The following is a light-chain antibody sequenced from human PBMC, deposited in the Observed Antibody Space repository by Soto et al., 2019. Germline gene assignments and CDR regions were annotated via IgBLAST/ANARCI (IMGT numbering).Light chain of an antibody. Sequence: DIVMTQSPDSLAVSLGERATINCKSSQSALYSPNNKNYLAWYQQKPGQPPKLLIYWASTRESGVPGRFSGSGSATDFTLTISSLQAEDVAVYFCHQYFLTPYTFGQGTKLEIK. CDR2: WAS. CDR1: QSALYSPNNKNY. J-gene: IGKJ2*01. V-gene: IGKV4-1*01. CDR3: HQYFLTPYT.